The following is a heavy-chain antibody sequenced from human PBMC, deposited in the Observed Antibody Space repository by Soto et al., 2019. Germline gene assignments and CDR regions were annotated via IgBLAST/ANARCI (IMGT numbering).Heavy chain of an antibody. CDR1: GCSFTSYW. D-gene: IGHD5-18*01. V-gene: IGHV5-51*01. CDR2: IYPGDSDT. CDR3: ARPRGGYSYGYSYYYYGMDV. J-gene: IGHJ6*02. Sequence: PGESLKISCXGSGCSFTSYWIGWVRQMPGKGLEWMGIIYPGDSDTRYSPSFQGQVTISADKSIGTAYLQWSSLKASDTAMYYCARPRGGYSYGYSYYYYGMDVWGQGTTVTVSS.